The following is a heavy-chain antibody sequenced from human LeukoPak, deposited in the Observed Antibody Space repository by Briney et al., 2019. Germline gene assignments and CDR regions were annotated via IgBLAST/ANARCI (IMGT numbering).Heavy chain of an antibody. CDR2: ISNSGSTI. CDR1: GFTFSSYE. D-gene: IGHD3-10*02. V-gene: IGHV3-48*03. CDR3: AELGITMIGGV. Sequence: GGSLRLSCAASGFTFSSYEMNWVRQAPGKGLEWVSYISNSGSTIYYTDSVEGRFTISRDNAKNSLYLQMNSLRAEDTAVYYCAELGITMIGGVWGKGTTVTISS. J-gene: IGHJ6*04.